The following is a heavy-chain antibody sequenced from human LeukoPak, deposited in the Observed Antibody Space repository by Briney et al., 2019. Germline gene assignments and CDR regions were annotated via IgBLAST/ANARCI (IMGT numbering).Heavy chain of an antibody. CDR2: IYYSGST. J-gene: IGHJ4*02. V-gene: IGHV4-39*01. Sequence: PSETLSLTCTVSGGSISSSTYYWGCVRQPPGQGLEWIGSIYYSGSTYYNPSLKSRVTISVDTSKNQFSLKLSSVTAADTAVYYCARRTPFNGSGNYEYYFDYWGQGTLVTVSS. CDR1: GGSISSSTYY. D-gene: IGHD3-10*01. CDR3: ARRTPFNGSGNYEYYFDY.